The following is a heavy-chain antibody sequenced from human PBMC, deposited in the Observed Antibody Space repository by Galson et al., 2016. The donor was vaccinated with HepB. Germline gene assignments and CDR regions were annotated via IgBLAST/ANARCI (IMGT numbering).Heavy chain of an antibody. CDR2: ISRSGGTT. Sequence: SLRLSCAASGFTFSNSAMSWVRQAPGKGLEWVSAISRSGGTTYSAASVKGRFTISRDNSKNTLYLQLNSLRAEDTAVYYCSSLEYYDSSGYSYPFYYYGMDVWGQGTTVTVSS. CDR1: GFTFSNSA. D-gene: IGHD3-22*01. J-gene: IGHJ6*02. CDR3: SSLEYYDSSGYSYPFYYYGMDV. V-gene: IGHV3-23*01.